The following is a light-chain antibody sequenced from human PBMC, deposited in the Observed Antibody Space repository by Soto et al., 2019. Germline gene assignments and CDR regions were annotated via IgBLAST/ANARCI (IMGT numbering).Light chain of an antibody. Sequence: EIVMTQSPATLSVSPGERATLSCRASETISSRVAWYQLKPGQAPRLLIYGASTRATGIPARFSGTGSGTEFSLTISSLQSEDSAGYVCQQYKTWPLIFGGGTKLEIK. CDR3: QQYKTWPLI. V-gene: IGKV3-15*01. CDR1: ETISSR. J-gene: IGKJ4*01. CDR2: GAS.